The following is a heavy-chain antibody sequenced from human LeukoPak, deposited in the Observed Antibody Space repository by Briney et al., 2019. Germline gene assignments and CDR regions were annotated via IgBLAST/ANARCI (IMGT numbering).Heavy chain of an antibody. J-gene: IGHJ3*02. V-gene: IGHV4-39*07. CDR3: ARRGYRDHDAFDI. CDR1: GGSISSSSYY. Sequence: SETLSLTCTVSGGSISSSSYYWGWIRQPPGKGLEWIGSIYYSGSTYYNPSLKSRVTMSVDTSTNQFSLKLSSVTTADTAVYYCARRGYRDHDAFDIWGQGTMVTVSS. CDR2: IYYSGST. D-gene: IGHD5-18*01.